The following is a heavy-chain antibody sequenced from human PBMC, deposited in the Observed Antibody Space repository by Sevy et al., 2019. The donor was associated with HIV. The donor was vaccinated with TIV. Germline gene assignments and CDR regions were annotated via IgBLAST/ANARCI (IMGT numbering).Heavy chain of an antibody. CDR3: ARDRSYSSGWYPPPLAY. CDR2: ISYDGSNK. Sequence: GGSLRLSCAASGFTFSSYAMHWVRQAPGRGLEWVAVISYDGSNKYYADSVKGRFTISRDNSKNTLYLQMNSLRAEDTAVYYCARDRSYSSGWYPPPLAYWGQGTLVTVSS. CDR1: GFTFSSYA. V-gene: IGHV3-30-3*01. J-gene: IGHJ4*02. D-gene: IGHD6-19*01.